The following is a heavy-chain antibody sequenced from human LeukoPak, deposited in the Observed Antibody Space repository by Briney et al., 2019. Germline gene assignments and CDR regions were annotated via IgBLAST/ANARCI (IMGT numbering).Heavy chain of an antibody. Sequence: GGSLRLSCAASGFTVSSNYMGWVRQAPGKGLEWVSVIYSGGSTHYADSVKGRFTISRDNSKSTLYLQMNNLRPEDTAVYYCAKDREVFFRLVGADWGQGTLVTAST. D-gene: IGHD1-26*01. CDR2: IYSGGST. J-gene: IGHJ4*02. V-gene: IGHV3-53*05. CDR3: AKDREVFFRLVGAD. CDR1: GFTVSSNY.